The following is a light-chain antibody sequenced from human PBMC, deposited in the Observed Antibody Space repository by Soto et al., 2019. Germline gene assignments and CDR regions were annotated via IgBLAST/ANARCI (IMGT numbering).Light chain of an antibody. J-gene: IGKJ1*01. Sequence: DVVAPPSPLCLRVNPGAPSSISCRSRQSLPPSNWYNYLDWALQXPRPSPXXLIYLGSNRASGVPDRLSGSGSGTDFTLKISRVEAEDVGVYYCMQALQTPTFGQGTKVDIK. V-gene: IGKV2-28*01. CDR2: LGS. CDR1: QSLPPSNWYNY. CDR3: MQALQTPT.